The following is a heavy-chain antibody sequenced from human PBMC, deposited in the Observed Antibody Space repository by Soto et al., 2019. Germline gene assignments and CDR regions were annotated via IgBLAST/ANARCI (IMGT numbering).Heavy chain of an antibody. CDR1: GFTFTAYG. V-gene: IGHV3-21*01. Sequence: PGGSLRLSCAASGFTFTAYGMNWVRQAPGKGLEWVSFISSRTGSSKEYADSVRGRFTVSRDNAKNSVYLQMNSLRVEDTAVYCCARKGVSNLDYWGQGTLVTVSS. CDR2: ISSRTGSSK. D-gene: IGHD2-8*01. J-gene: IGHJ4*02. CDR3: ARKGVSNLDY.